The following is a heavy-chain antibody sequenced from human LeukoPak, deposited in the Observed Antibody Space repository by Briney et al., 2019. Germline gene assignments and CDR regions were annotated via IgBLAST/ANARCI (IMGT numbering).Heavy chain of an antibody. CDR3: ARTVGVYDFWSGQPYYFDY. Sequence: PSETLSLTCAVSGYSISAGYYWAWFRQPPGKGLEWIGYIYYSGSTYYNPSLKSRVTISVDTSKNQFSLKLSSVTAADTAVYYCARTVGVYDFWSGQPYYFDYWGQGTLVTVSS. CDR2: IYYSGST. D-gene: IGHD3-3*01. CDR1: GYSISAGYY. J-gene: IGHJ4*02. V-gene: IGHV4-38-2*01.